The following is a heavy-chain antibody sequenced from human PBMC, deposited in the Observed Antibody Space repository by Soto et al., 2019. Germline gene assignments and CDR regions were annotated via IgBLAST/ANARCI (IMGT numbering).Heavy chain of an antibody. CDR2: MSSSSSYI. CDR1: GFTFSNYA. CDR3: VSPYGDHNYYPMDV. Sequence: GGSLRRSCAASGFTFSNYAMNCVRQAPGKGLEWFSFMSSSSSYIYYTDSVKGRFTISRDNAKNSLYLQMNSLRAEDTAVYYCVSPYGDHNYYPMDVWGQGTKVTVSS. J-gene: IGHJ6*02. D-gene: IGHD3-10*01. V-gene: IGHV3-21*06.